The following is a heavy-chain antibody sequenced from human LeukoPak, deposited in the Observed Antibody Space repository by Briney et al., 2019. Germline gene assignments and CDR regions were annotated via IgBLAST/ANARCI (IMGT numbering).Heavy chain of an antibody. J-gene: IGHJ4*02. CDR1: GFTFSSYS. Sequence: GGSLRLSCAASGFTFSSYSMNWVRQAPGKGLEWVSYISSSSSTIYYADSVKGRFSISRDNAKNSLYLQMNSLRAEDTAVYYCARDRRVIRRPDPPHFDYWGQGTLVTVSS. CDR3: ARDRRVIRRPDPPHFDY. V-gene: IGHV3-48*01. D-gene: IGHD3-10*01. CDR2: ISSSSSTI.